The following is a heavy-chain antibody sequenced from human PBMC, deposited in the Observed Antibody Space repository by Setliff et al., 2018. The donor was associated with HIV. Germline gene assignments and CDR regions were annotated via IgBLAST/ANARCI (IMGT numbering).Heavy chain of an antibody. CDR2: MNPNSGNT. V-gene: IGHV1-8*01. D-gene: IGHD6-19*01. Sequence: ASVKVSCKASGYTFTSYDINWVRQATGQGLEWMGWMNPNSGNTGYAQKFQGRVTMTRNTAISTAYMELSSLRSEDTAVYYCARGLAVAGKSYYSYCYMDVWGKGTTVTVSS. J-gene: IGHJ6*03. CDR3: ARGLAVAGKSYYSYCYMDV. CDR1: GYTFTSYD.